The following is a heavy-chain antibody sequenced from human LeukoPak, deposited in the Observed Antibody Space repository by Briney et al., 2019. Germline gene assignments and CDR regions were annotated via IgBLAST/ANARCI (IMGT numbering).Heavy chain of an antibody. J-gene: IGHJ6*02. CDR3: ARDEGGLQTLSYYGMDV. Sequence: SETLSLTRTVSGGSISSYYWSWIRQPPGKGLEWIGYIYYSGSTNYNPSLKSRVTISVDTSKNQFSLKLSSVTAADTAVYYCARDEGGLQTLSYYGMDVWGQGTTVTVSS. V-gene: IGHV4-59*01. CDR1: GGSISSYY. CDR2: IYYSGST. D-gene: IGHD4-11*01.